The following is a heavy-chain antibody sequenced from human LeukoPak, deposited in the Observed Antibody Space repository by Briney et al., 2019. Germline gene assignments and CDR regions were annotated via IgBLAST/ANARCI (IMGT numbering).Heavy chain of an antibody. J-gene: IGHJ4*02. V-gene: IGHV3-13*01. D-gene: IGHD1-26*01. CDR3: ARQKTPHGSFDY. CDR1: GFTFSSYD. CDR2: IGVAANT. Sequence: PGGSLRLSCAASGFTFSSYDMHWVRQATGKGLEWVSAIGVAANTFYSGSVKGRFTISRENAKNSLYLLMSSLRAEDTAVYYCARQKTPHGSFDYWGQGTLVTVSS.